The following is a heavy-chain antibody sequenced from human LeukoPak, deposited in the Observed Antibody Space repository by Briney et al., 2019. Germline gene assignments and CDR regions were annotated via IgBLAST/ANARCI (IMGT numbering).Heavy chain of an antibody. J-gene: IGHJ5*02. CDR1: GGTFSSYA. CDR2: IIPIFGTA. D-gene: IGHD2-2*03. V-gene: IGHV1-69*05. Sequence: ASVKVSCKASGGTFSSYAISWVRQAPGQGLEWMGGIIPIFGTANYAQKFQGRVTITTDESTSTAYMELSSLRSEDTAVYYCGRDCGYCSSTSQWNWFDPWGQGTLVTVSS. CDR3: GRDCGYCSSTSQWNWFDP.